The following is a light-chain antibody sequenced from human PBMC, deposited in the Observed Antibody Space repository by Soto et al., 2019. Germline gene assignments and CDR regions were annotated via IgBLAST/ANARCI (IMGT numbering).Light chain of an antibody. J-gene: IGKJ5*01. CDR3: QQSYSTPIT. CDR2: AAS. CDR1: QTITSY. V-gene: IGKV1-39*01. Sequence: DIQMTQSPSSLSASVVDRFTITFLSSQTITSYLNWYQQKPGKAPKSLIYAASNLQSGVPSRFSGSGSGTDFTLTISSLQPEDFATYYCQQSYSTPITFGQGTRLEIK.